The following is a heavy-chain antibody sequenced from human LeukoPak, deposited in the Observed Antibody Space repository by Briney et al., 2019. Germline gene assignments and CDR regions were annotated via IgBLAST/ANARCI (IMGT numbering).Heavy chain of an antibody. J-gene: IGHJ4*02. CDR2: ISDNGGGA. CDR1: GFIFRNYA. CDR3: AKDLEVAYYYDSSGYSH. V-gene: IGHV3-23*01. Sequence: PGGSLRLSCGASGFIFRNYAMSWVRQAPGEGLKWVAGISDNGGGAYYAESLKGRFTISRDNSKNMLYLQMNSLRVEDTAVYYCAKDLEVAYYYDSSGYSHWGQGTLVTVSS. D-gene: IGHD3-22*01.